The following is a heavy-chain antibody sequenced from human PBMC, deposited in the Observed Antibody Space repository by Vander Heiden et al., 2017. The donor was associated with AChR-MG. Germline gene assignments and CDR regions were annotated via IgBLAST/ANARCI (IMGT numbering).Heavy chain of an antibody. V-gene: IGHV3-23*01. Sequence: EVQLLESGGGLVQPGGSLRLSCAASGFTFSSYAMSWVRQAPGKGLEWVSAISGSGGSTYYADSVKGRFTISRDNSKNTLYLQMNSLRAEDTAVYYCAKEYDSSGYYYATFDYWGQGTLVTVSS. D-gene: IGHD3-22*01. CDR2: ISGSGGST. CDR3: AKEYDSSGYYYATFDY. J-gene: IGHJ4*02. CDR1: GFTFSSYA.